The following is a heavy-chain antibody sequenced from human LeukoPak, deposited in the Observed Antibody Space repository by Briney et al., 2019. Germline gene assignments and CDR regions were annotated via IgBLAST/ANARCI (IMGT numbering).Heavy chain of an antibody. Sequence: GGSLRLSCAVSGFTFGSSWMHWVRQAPGKGLVWVSHIKTDGSTTAYADSVKGRFTISRDNAKNTLYLQMDSLRAEDTGVYYCARGNQQLPRSTPDYWGQGTLVTVSS. J-gene: IGHJ4*02. CDR2: IKTDGSTT. D-gene: IGHD2-2*01. V-gene: IGHV3-74*01. CDR3: ARGNQQLPRSTPDY. CDR1: GFTFGSSW.